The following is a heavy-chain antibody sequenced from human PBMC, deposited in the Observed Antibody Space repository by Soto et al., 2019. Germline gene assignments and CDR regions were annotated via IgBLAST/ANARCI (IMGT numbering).Heavy chain of an antibody. V-gene: IGHV3-33*01. D-gene: IGHD6-19*01. CDR2: IWYDGSNK. CDR1: GFTFSSYG. CDR3: ATFSGGSNAWIDY. Sequence: PGGSLRLSCAASGFTFSSYGMHWVRQAPGKGLEWVAVIWYDGSNKYYADSVKGRFTISRDNSKNTLYLQMNSLRAEDTAVYYCATFSGGSNAWIDYWGQGTLVTVSS. J-gene: IGHJ4*02.